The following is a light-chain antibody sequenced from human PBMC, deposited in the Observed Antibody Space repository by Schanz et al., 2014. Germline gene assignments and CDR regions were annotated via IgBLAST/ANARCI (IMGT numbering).Light chain of an antibody. CDR1: SSNVGNDY. Sequence: QSVLTQPPSVSAAPGQKVSISCSGSSSNVGNDYVSWYQHLPGTAPKLLIYDDDKRPSGIPDRFSGSKSGTTATLGITGLQTGDEAHYYCGTWHTSLSAVFGGGTKLTVL. CDR2: DDD. V-gene: IGLV1-51*01. J-gene: IGLJ2*01. CDR3: GTWHTSLSAV.